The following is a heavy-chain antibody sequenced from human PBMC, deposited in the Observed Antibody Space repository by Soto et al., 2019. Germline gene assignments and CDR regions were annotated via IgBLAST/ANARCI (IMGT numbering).Heavy chain of an antibody. Sequence: GGSLRLSCSASGFTFSDCAMHWVRQAPGKGLEWVVTVSSDGNRKYYATSVKGRFAISKDKSMGTLFLQMDSLGADDTAVYYCAKAEASGRGPSFSCDIWGQGTMVTGSS. CDR3: AKAEASGRGPSFSCDI. D-gene: IGHD6-19*01. CDR2: VSSDGNRK. V-gene: IGHV3-30*18. CDR1: GFTFSDCA. J-gene: IGHJ3*02.